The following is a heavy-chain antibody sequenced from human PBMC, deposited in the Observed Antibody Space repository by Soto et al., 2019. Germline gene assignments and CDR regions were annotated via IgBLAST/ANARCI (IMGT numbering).Heavy chain of an antibody. J-gene: IGHJ6*03. CDR2: ISSSSSTI. Sequence: GSLSLTCAASGFTFSSYSMNWVRPDAGKGLEWVSYISSSSSTIYYADSVKGRFTISRDNAKNSLYLQMNSLRAEDTAVYYCARNNWPQKDYYYYYMDVWGKGTTVTVSS. CDR1: GFTFSSYS. CDR3: ARNNWPQKDYYYYYMDV. V-gene: IGHV3-48*01. D-gene: IGHD1-20*01.